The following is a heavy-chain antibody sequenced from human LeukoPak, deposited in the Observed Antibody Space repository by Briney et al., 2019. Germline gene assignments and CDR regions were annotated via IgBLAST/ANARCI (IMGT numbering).Heavy chain of an antibody. D-gene: IGHD2-2*02. Sequence: SETLSLTCAVYGGSFSGYYWSWIRQPPGKGLEWIGEINHSGSTNYNPSLKSRVTMSVDTSKNQFSLKLSSVTAADTAVYYCARLGGYTTIYYYYYYMDVWGKGTTVTVSS. CDR3: ARLGGYTTIYYYYYYMDV. J-gene: IGHJ6*03. V-gene: IGHV4-34*01. CDR1: GGSFSGYY. CDR2: INHSGST.